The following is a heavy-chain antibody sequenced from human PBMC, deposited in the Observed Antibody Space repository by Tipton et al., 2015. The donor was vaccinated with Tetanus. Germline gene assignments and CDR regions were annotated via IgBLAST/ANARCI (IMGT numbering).Heavy chain of an antibody. CDR3: ARDSPDILLVPAV. D-gene: IGHD2-2*01. CDR1: GFTFYSYG. V-gene: IGHV3-30*03. Sequence: SLRLSCAASGFTFYSYGMHWVRQAPGKGLEWVAVISYDGRNKYYAHSVKGRFTISRDNSKNTLYLQMNSLRAEDTAVYYCARDSPDILLVPAVWGQGTLVTVSS. CDR2: ISYDGRNK. J-gene: IGHJ4*02.